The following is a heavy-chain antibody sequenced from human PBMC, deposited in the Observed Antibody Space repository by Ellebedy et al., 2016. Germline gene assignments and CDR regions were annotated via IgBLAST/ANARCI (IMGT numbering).Heavy chain of an antibody. CDR2: ISPNGDST. D-gene: IGHD1-26*01. CDR3: AKDPRFSGDH. Sequence: GGSLRLXXAASGFIFSTYAMSWVRQAPGKGLECVALISPNGDSTYYPDSVKGRFTIFRDNSRNILFLQMNSLRADDTAIYLCAKDPRFSGDHWGQGTLVTVSS. J-gene: IGHJ4*02. V-gene: IGHV3-23*01. CDR1: GFIFSTYA.